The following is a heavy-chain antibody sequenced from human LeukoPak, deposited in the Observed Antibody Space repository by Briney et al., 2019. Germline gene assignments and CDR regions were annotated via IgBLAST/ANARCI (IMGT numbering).Heavy chain of an antibody. Sequence: ASVKVSCKASGYTFTNYGINWVRQAPGQGLEWMGWISTYNGNTNYAQRLQGRVTMTTDTSTSTAYMELRSLRSDDTAVFYCARGTRPGPLLHLAYWGQGTRVTASS. CDR2: ISTYNGNT. D-gene: IGHD2-2*01. CDR1: GYTFTNYG. CDR3: ARGTRPGPLLHLAY. J-gene: IGHJ4*02. V-gene: IGHV1-18*01.